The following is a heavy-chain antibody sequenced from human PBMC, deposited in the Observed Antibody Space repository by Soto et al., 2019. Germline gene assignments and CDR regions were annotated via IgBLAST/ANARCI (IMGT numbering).Heavy chain of an antibody. V-gene: IGHV4-34*01. D-gene: IGHD5-12*01. Sequence: SATLSLTCAVYGRSFPGYYWSWIRQPPRKGLEWIGEINHSGSTNYNPSHKSRVTISVDTSKNQFSLKLSSVTAADTAVYYCARPSSRWLRSDAFDIWGQGTMVT. J-gene: IGHJ3*02. CDR1: GRSFPGYY. CDR3: ARPSSRWLRSDAFDI. CDR2: INHSGST.